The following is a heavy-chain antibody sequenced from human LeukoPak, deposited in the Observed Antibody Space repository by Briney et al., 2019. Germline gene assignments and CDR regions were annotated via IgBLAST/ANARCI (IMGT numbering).Heavy chain of an antibody. J-gene: IGHJ4*02. D-gene: IGHD4-23*01. Sequence: SETLSLTCTVSGGSISSYYWSWIRQPPGKGLEWIGYIYYTGSTNHNPSLKSRVTISVDTSKNQVSLKLSSVTAADTAVYYCARATVVTPFFDYWGQGTLVAVSS. V-gene: IGHV4-59*01. CDR2: IYYTGST. CDR3: ARATVVTPFFDY. CDR1: GGSISSYY.